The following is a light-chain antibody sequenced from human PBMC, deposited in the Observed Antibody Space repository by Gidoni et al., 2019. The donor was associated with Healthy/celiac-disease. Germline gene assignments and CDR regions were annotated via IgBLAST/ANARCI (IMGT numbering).Light chain of an antibody. V-gene: IGKV1-33*01. Sequence: DIQMTHSPSSLSASVGDRVTITCQASQDISNYLNWYQQKPGKATKLLIYDASNLETGVPSKFSGSGSGTDFTFTISSLQPEDIATYYCQQYDNLPLTFGGXTKVEIK. CDR2: DAS. CDR1: QDISNY. J-gene: IGKJ4*01. CDR3: QQYDNLPLT.